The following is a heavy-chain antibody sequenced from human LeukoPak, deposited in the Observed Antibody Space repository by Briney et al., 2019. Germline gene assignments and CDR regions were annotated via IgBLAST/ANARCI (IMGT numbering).Heavy chain of an antibody. D-gene: IGHD4-17*01. V-gene: IGHV3-48*02. J-gene: IGHJ4*02. CDR2: ISSSSNTI. Sequence: GGSLRLSCAASGFTFSSYSMNWVRQAPGKGLEWVSYISSSSNTIHYADSVKGRFTISRDYATNSLHLQMSSLRDEDTAVYYCARDRYGDYVSDYWGQGTLVTVSS. CDR3: ARDRYGDYVSDY. CDR1: GFTFSSYS.